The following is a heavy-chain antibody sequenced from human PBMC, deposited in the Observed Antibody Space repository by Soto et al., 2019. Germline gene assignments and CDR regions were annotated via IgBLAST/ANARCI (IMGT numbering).Heavy chain of an antibody. D-gene: IGHD5-12*01. CDR2: IYHSGST. Sequence: QVQLQESGPGLVKPSGTLSLTCAVSGGSISSSNWWSWVRQPPGKWLEWIGEIYHSGSTNNNPSPNKEHPPPVKKTRTQVPLQLTPVPAPDTAVYYCASAGTGGYSGYDVVRTYWFDPWGQGTLVTVSS. V-gene: IGHV4-4*02. CDR3: ASAGTGGYSGYDVVRTYWFDP. J-gene: IGHJ5*02. CDR1: GGSISSSNW.